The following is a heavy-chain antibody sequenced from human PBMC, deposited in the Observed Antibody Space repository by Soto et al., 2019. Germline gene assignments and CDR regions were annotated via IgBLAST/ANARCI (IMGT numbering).Heavy chain of an antibody. D-gene: IGHD3-3*01. CDR1: GYSFTSYW. J-gene: IGHJ3*02. Sequence: HGESLKISCKGSGYSFTSYWIGWVRQMPGKGLEWMGIIYPGDSDTRYSPSFQGQVTISADKSISTAYLQWSSLKASDTAMYYCARHSRAIFGVVIPGAFDIWGQGTMVTVSS. CDR3: ARHSRAIFGVVIPGAFDI. CDR2: IYPGDSDT. V-gene: IGHV5-51*01.